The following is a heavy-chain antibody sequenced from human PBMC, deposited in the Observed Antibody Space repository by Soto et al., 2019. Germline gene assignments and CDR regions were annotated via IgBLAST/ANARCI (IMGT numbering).Heavy chain of an antibody. CDR1: GGSVSSGSYY. Sequence: SETLSLTCTVSGGSVSSGSYYWSWIRQPPGKGLEWIGYIYYSGSTNYNPSLKSRVTISVDTSKNKFSLKLSSVTAADTAVYYCASIWSGYYSFDYWGQGTLVTVSS. V-gene: IGHV4-61*01. D-gene: IGHD3-3*01. CDR2: IYYSGST. J-gene: IGHJ4*02. CDR3: ASIWSGYYSFDY.